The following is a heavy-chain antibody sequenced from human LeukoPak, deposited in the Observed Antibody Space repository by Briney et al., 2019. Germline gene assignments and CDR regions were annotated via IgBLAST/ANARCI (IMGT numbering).Heavy chain of an antibody. CDR3: AKGFRGAATDAFDV. CDR2: LNGGGTTT. CDR1: GFTFSSYA. D-gene: IGHD3-10*01. J-gene: IGHJ3*01. V-gene: IGHV3-23*01. Sequence: PGGSLRLSCAASGFTFSSYAMSWVRQAPGKGLEWVSLLNGGGTTTSCADSVKGRFTISRDNSKNTLYLQINRLRGEDTAVYYCAKGFRGAATDAFDVWGQGTMVTVSS.